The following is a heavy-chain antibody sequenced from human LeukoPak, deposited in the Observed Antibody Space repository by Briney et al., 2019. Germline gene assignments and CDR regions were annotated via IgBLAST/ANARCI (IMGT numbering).Heavy chain of an antibody. CDR2: FDPEDGET. D-gene: IGHD5-18*01. CDR1: GYTLTELS. Sequence: ASVKVSCKVSGYTLTELSMHWVRQAPGKGLEWMGGFDPEDGETIYAQKFQGRVTMTEDTSTDTAYMELSSLRSEDTAVYYCARAKRYGYLIDYWGQGTLVTVSS. J-gene: IGHJ4*02. V-gene: IGHV1-24*01. CDR3: ARAKRYGYLIDY.